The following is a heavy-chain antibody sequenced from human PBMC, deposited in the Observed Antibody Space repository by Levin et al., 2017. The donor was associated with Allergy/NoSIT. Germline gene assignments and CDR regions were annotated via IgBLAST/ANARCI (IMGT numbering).Heavy chain of an antibody. Sequence: GGSLRLSSTVSGFTFDNFALTWVRQAPGKGLEWVGFIRSNAYGGTTEYAASVKGRFTISKDDSRSIAYLQMNTLRAEDTGIYYCTRVYCSSTSCYAVFFQHWGQGTLVTVSS. V-gene: IGHV3-49*04. CDR2: IRSNAYGGTT. CDR3: TRVYCSSTSCYAVFFQH. J-gene: IGHJ1*01. CDR1: GFTFDNFA. D-gene: IGHD2-2*01.